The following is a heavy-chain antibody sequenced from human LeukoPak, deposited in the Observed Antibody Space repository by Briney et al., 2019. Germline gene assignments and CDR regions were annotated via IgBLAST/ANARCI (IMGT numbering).Heavy chain of an antibody. D-gene: IGHD3-10*01. CDR3: AMGYYGSGSYFAFDI. CDR1: GGSISSYY. Sequence: SETLSLTCTVSGGSISSYYWSWIRQPAGKGLEWIGRIYTSGSTNYNPSLKSRVTMSVDTSKNQFSLKLSSVTAADTAVYYCAMGYYGSGSYFAFDIWGQGTMVTVSS. J-gene: IGHJ3*02. V-gene: IGHV4-4*07. CDR2: IYTSGST.